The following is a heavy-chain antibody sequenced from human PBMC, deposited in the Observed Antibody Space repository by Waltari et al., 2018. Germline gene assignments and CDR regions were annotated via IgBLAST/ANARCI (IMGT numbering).Heavy chain of an antibody. CDR3: ARRPYYDILTGYYTWYFDL. Sequence: EVQLVQSGAEVKKPGESLKISCKGSGYSFTSYWIRRVRQMPGKGLKWMGIIYPGDSDTRYSPSFQGQVTISADKSISTAYLQWSSLKASDTAMYYCARRPYYDILTGYYTWYFDLWGRGTLVTVSS. J-gene: IGHJ2*01. V-gene: IGHV5-51*01. CDR1: GYSFTSYW. D-gene: IGHD3-9*01. CDR2: IYPGDSDT.